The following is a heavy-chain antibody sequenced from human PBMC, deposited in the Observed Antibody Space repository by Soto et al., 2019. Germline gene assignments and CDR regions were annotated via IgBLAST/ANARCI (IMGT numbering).Heavy chain of an antibody. V-gene: IGHV4-30-2*01. CDR3: ARATMVRGGAGWFDP. CDR1: GGSISSGGYS. CDR2: IYHSGST. D-gene: IGHD3-10*01. Sequence: QLQLQESGSGLVKPSQTLSLTCAVSGGSISSGGYSWSWIRQPPGKGLEWIGYIYHSGSTYYNPSLKSRVTISVDRSKSQFSLKLSSVTAADTAVYYCARATMVRGGAGWFDPWGQGTLVTVSS. J-gene: IGHJ5*02.